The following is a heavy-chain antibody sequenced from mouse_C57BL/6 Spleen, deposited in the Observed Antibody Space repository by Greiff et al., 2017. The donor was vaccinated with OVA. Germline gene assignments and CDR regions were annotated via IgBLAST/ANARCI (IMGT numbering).Heavy chain of an antibody. CDR1: GYSITSGYY. V-gene: IGHV3-6*01. Sequence: EVQLVESGPGLVKPSQSLSLTCSVTGYSITSGYYWNWIRQFPGNKLEWMGYISYDGSNNYNPSLKNRISITRDTSKYQFFLKLNSVTTEDTATYYCASPFYYAMDYWGQGTSVTVSS. CDR2: ISYDGSN. J-gene: IGHJ4*01. CDR3: ASPFYYAMDY.